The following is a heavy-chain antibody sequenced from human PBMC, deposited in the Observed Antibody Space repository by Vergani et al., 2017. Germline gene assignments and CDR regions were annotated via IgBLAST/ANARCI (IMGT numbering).Heavy chain of an antibody. J-gene: IGHJ2*01. CDR1: GFTVSSNY. D-gene: IGHD4-23*01. CDR2: ISSSSSYI. Sequence: EVQLVESGGGLVQPGGSLRLSCAASGFTVSSNYMNWVRQAPGKGLEWVSSISSSSSYIYYADSVKGRFTISRDNAKNSLYLQMNSLRAEDTAVYYCARVYGGNPYWYFDLWGRGTLVTVSS. V-gene: IGHV3-21*01. CDR3: ARVYGGNPYWYFDL.